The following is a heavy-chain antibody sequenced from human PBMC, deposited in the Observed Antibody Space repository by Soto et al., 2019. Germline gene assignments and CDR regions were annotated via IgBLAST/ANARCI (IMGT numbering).Heavy chain of an antibody. CDR3: AKDDGKIFGVVIPGY. V-gene: IGHV3-30*18. Sequence: PGGSLRLSCAASGFTFSSYGMHWVRQAPGKGLEWVSVISCNGSNKYYADSVKGRFTISRDNSKNTLYLQMNSLRAEDTAVYYCAKDDGKIFGVVIPGYWGQGTLVTVSS. CDR2: ISCNGSNK. CDR1: GFTFSSYG. J-gene: IGHJ4*02. D-gene: IGHD3-3*01.